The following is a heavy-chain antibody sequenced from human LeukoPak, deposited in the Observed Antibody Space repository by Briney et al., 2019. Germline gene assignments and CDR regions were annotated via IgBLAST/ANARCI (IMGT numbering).Heavy chain of an antibody. Sequence: SETLSLTCAVSGGSISDYYWSWIRQPPGKGLEWIGYIFSTGDTNYNPSLKSRVTISVDTSKNQFSLKLSSVTAADTAVYYCASSGGYDILTGYQSNLDYWGQGTLVTVSS. J-gene: IGHJ4*02. V-gene: IGHV4-4*08. CDR1: GGSISDYY. D-gene: IGHD3-9*01. CDR3: ASSGGYDILTGYQSNLDY. CDR2: IFSTGDT.